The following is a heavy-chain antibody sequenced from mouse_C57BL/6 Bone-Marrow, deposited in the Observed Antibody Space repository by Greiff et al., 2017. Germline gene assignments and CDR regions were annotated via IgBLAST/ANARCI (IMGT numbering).Heavy chain of an antibody. Sequence: EVQVVESGGGLVQPGGSLSLSCAASGFTFTDYYMSWVRQPPGKALEWLGFIRNKANGYTTEYSASVKGRFTISRDNSQSILYLQMNALRAEDSATYYCARYYGYDVFAYWGQGTLVTVSA. V-gene: IGHV7-3*01. D-gene: IGHD2-2*01. CDR1: GFTFTDYY. J-gene: IGHJ3*01. CDR2: IRNKANGYTT. CDR3: ARYYGYDVFAY.